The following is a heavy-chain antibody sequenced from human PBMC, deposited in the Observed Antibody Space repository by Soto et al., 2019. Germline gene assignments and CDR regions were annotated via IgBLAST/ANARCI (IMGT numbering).Heavy chain of an antibody. CDR3: AKTSSGWYQYDYYYMDV. CDR2: ISYDGSNK. CDR1: GFTFSSYG. J-gene: IGHJ6*03. Sequence: PGGSLRLSCAASGFTFSSYGMHWVRQAPGKGLEWVAVISYDGSNKYYADSVKGRFTISRDNSKNTLYLQMNSLRAEDTAVYYCAKTSSGWYQYDYYYMDVWGKGTTVTVSS. V-gene: IGHV3-30*18. D-gene: IGHD6-19*01.